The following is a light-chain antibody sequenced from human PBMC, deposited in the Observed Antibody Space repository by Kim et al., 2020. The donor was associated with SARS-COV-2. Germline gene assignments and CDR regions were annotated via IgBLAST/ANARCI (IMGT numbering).Light chain of an antibody. CDR1: QSVNNGY. CDR2: GAS. V-gene: IGKV3-20*01. J-gene: IGKJ1*01. Sequence: SPGESATLSCRASQSVNNGYLAWYQQKPGQAPRLLMHGASSRATGVPDRFSGSGSETDFTLTISRLEPDDFAVYYCQQYHRSPWTFGPGTKVDIK. CDR3: QQYHRSPWT.